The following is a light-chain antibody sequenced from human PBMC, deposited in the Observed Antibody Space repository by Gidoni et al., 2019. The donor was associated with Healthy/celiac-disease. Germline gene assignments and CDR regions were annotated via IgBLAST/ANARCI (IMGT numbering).Light chain of an antibody. Sequence: EIVFTPSLATLSLSPGERATLSCRASQSVSSYLAWYQQKPGQAPRLLIYDASNRATGIPARFSGSGSGTDFTLTISSLEPEDFAVYYCQQRSNWPPLTFGPGTKVDIK. J-gene: IGKJ3*01. V-gene: IGKV3-11*01. CDR2: DAS. CDR1: QSVSSY. CDR3: QQRSNWPPLT.